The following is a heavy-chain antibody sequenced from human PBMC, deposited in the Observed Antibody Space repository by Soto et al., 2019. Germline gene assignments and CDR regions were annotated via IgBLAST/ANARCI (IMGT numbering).Heavy chain of an antibody. V-gene: IGHV1-69*01. Sequence: QVQLVQSGAEVKKPGSSVKVSCKASGGTFSSYAISWVRQAPGQGLEWMGGIIPIFGTANYAQKFQGRVTIPADESTSTAYMELSSLRSEDTAVYYCARDGANDILTGYFRAGAYGMDVWGQGTTVTVSS. J-gene: IGHJ6*02. D-gene: IGHD3-9*01. CDR3: ARDGANDILTGYFRAGAYGMDV. CDR1: GGTFSSYA. CDR2: IIPIFGTA.